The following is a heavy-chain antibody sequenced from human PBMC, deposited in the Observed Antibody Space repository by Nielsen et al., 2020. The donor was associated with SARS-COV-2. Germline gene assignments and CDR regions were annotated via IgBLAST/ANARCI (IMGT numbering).Heavy chain of an antibody. CDR2: IYYSGST. J-gene: IGHJ6*04. V-gene: IGHV4-30-4*01. D-gene: IGHD2-2*01. CDR3: ARDRCSSTSCYISNGMDV. CDR1: GGSISSGDYY. Sequence: SETLSLTCTVSGGSISSGDYYWSWIRQPPGKGLEWIGYIYYSGSTYYNPSLKSRVTISVDTSKNQFSLKLSSVTAADTAVYYCARDRCSSTSCYISNGMDVWGKGTTVTVSS.